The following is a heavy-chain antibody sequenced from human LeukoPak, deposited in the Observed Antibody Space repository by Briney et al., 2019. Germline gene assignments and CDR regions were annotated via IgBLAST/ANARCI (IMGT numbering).Heavy chain of an antibody. CDR2: IIPIFGTA. Sequence: SVKVSCKASGGTFSSYAISWVRQAPGQGLEWMGRIIPIFGTANYAQKFQGRVTITADKSTSTAYMELSSLRSEDTAVYYCARGRKAYCGGDCYLENVDVWGKGTTVTVSS. CDR3: ARGRKAYCGGDCYLENVDV. D-gene: IGHD2-21*02. CDR1: GGTFSSYA. V-gene: IGHV1-69*06. J-gene: IGHJ6*04.